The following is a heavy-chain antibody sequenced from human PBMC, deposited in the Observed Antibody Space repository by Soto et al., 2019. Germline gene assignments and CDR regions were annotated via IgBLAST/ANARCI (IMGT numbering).Heavy chain of an antibody. CDR1: GYTFRDYG. CDR2: ISAFNGNT. J-gene: IGHJ4*02. CDR3: ARDQQWLVPVPLNVDF. V-gene: IGHV1-18*01. Sequence: QVQLVQSGAEVKKPGASVKVSCKASGYTFRDYGISWVRQAPGQGLEWMEWISAFNGNTNYTKKFQDRVTVTTDTSTNTAYMELRSLRSDDTAVYYCARDQQWLVPVPLNVDFWGPGTPVIVS. D-gene: IGHD6-19*01.